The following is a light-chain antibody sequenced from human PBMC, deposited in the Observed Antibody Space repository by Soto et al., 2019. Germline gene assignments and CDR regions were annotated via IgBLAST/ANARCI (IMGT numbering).Light chain of an antibody. Sequence: QSVLTQSPSASASLGASVKLTCTLSSGHSSYAIAWHQQQPEKGPRYLMKLNSDGSHSRGAGIPDRFSGSSSGAERYLTISGLHSEDEAAYHFQTWASGTVVFGGGTTLTVL. CDR3: QTWASGTVV. CDR2: LNSDGSH. J-gene: IGLJ2*01. CDR1: SGHSSYA. V-gene: IGLV4-69*01.